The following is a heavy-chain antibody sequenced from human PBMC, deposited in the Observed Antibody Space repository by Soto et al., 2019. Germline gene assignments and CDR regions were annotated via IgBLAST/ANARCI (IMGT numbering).Heavy chain of an antibody. CDR2: ISSSSSTI. J-gene: IGHJ6*02. Sequence: EVQLVESGGGLVQPGGSLRLSCAASGFTFSSYSMNWVRQAPGKGLEWVSYISSSSSTIYYADSVKGRFTISRDNARQSQYLQISSLKDAVTAVYYCARAGHVLLWLGELKAYYYGMDVWGQGTTVTVSS. D-gene: IGHD3-10*01. V-gene: IGHV3-48*02. CDR1: GFTFSSYS. CDR3: ARAGHVLLWLGELKAYYYGMDV.